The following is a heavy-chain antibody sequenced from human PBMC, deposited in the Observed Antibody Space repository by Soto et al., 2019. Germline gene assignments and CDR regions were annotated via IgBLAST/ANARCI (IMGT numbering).Heavy chain of an antibody. D-gene: IGHD2-15*01. CDR2: ISYDGSNK. CDR3: ARDPTRGVVVVVAAYYYYYGMDV. V-gene: IGHV3-30-3*01. J-gene: IGHJ6*02. CDR1: GFTFSSYA. Sequence: LRLSCAASGFTFSSYAMHWVRQAPGKGLEWVAVISYDGSNKYYADSVKGRFTISRDNSKNTLYLQMNSLRAEDTAVYYCARDPTRGVVVVVAAYYYYYGMDVWGQGTTVTVSS.